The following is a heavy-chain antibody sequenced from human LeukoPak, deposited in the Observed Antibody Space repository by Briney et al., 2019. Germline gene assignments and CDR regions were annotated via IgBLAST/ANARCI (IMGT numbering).Heavy chain of an antibody. CDR3: ARGGYTKVFDY. Sequence: GASVKVSCKASGGTFSSYAISWVRQAPGQGLEWMGRIIPILGIANYAQKFQGRVTITRDTSASTAYMELSSLRSEDTAVYYCARGGYTKVFDYWGQGTLVTVSS. D-gene: IGHD3-16*02. J-gene: IGHJ4*02. V-gene: IGHV1-69*04. CDR1: GGTFSSYA. CDR2: IIPILGIA.